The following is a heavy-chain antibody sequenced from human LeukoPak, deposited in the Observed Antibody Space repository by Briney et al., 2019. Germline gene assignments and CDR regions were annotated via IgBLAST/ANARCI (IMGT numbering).Heavy chain of an antibody. V-gene: IGHV3-11*01. Sequence: GGSLRLSCAASGFTFSDYYMSWIRQAPGKGLEWVSYISSSGSTIYYADSVKGRFTISRDNAKNSLYLQMNSLRAEDTAVYYCAREVRYNWNAGDAFDIWGQGTMVTVSS. D-gene: IGHD1-1*01. J-gene: IGHJ3*02. CDR2: ISSSGSTI. CDR3: AREVRYNWNAGDAFDI. CDR1: GFTFSDYY.